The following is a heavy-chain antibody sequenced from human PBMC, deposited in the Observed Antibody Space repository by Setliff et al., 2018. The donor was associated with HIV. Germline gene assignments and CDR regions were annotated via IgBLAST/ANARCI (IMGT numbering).Heavy chain of an antibody. V-gene: IGHV3-15*01. CDR3: TTTLSLWFGAPFDY. Sequence: GGSLRLSCAASGFTFSSYAMNWVRQAPGKGLEWVGHIKSKTDGGTTDYAAPVKGRFTISRDDSKNTLYLQMNSLKSEDTAVYYCTTTLSLWFGAPFDYWGQGTLVTVSS. J-gene: IGHJ4*02. CDR2: IKSKTDGGTT. D-gene: IGHD3-10*01. CDR1: GFTFSSYA.